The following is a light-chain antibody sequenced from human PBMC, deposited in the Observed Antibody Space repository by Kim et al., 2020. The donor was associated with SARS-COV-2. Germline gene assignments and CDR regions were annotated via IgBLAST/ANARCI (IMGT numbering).Light chain of an antibody. J-gene: IGKJ1*01. Sequence: IQLTQSPSSLSASVGDRVTITCRASHDIRSAVVWYQQKPGKAPYLLISDASNLQSGVPSRFGGSGSGRAFTLTINGLQPEDFATYYCQQFSTYPWTFGQGTKVDIK. CDR1: HDIRSA. CDR2: DAS. V-gene: IGKV1-13*02. CDR3: QQFSTYPWT.